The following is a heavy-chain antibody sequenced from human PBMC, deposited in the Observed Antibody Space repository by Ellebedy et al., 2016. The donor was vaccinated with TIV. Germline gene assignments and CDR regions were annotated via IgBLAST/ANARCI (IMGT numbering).Heavy chain of an antibody. J-gene: IGHJ4*02. Sequence: GSLRLSXNGSGYTFTSYWIGWVRQMPGKGLEWMGIIYPGDSDTRYSPSFQGQVTISADKSISTAYLQWSSLKASDTAMYYCARLRLELDYWGQGTLVTGSS. V-gene: IGHV5-51*01. CDR1: GYTFTSYW. CDR2: IYPGDSDT. CDR3: ARLRLELDY. D-gene: IGHD6-25*01.